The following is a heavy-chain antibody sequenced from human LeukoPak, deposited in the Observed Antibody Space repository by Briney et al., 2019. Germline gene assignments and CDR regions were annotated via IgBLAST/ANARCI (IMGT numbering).Heavy chain of an antibody. V-gene: IGHV4-31*03. CDR1: GGSISSGGYY. D-gene: IGHD6-13*01. J-gene: IGHJ5*02. Sequence: SETLSLTCTVSGGSISSGGYYWSWIRQHPGKGLEWIGYIYYSGSTYYNPSLKSRVTISVDTSKNQFSLKLSSVTAADTAVYYCARIRIAAAGTPFDPWGQGTLVTVSS. CDR3: ARIRIAAAGTPFDP. CDR2: IYYSGST.